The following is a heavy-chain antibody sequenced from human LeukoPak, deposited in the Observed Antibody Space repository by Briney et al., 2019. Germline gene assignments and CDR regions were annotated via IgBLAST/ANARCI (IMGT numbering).Heavy chain of an antibody. J-gene: IGHJ3*02. V-gene: IGHV1-2*02. CDR3: ARVLREQLAHDAFDI. Sequence: ASVKVSCKASGYTFTGYYMHWVRQAPGQGLEWMGWINPNSGGTNYAQKFQGRVTMTRDTSISTAYMELSRLRSDDTAVYYCARVLREQLAHDAFDIWGQETMVTVSS. CDR1: GYTFTGYY. CDR2: INPNSGGT. D-gene: IGHD6-13*01.